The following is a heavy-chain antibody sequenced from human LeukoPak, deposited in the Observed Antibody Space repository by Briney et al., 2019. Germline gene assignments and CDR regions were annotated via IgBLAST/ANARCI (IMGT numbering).Heavy chain of an antibody. CDR1: GFTFTGYY. D-gene: IGHD3-10*01. V-gene: IGHV1-2*02. J-gene: IGHJ4*02. CDR2: INPNSGGT. Sequence: ASAKVSCKASGFTFTGYYIYWVRQAPGQGLEWMGWINPNSGGTNYALKFQGRVTMTRDTSISTAYMELSRLRSDDTAVYYCARGPRYGSGIYYNNYWGQGTLVTVSS. CDR3: ARGPRYGSGIYYNNY.